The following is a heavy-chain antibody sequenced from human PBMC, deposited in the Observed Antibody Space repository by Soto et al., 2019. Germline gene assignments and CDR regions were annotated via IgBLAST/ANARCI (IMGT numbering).Heavy chain of an antibody. D-gene: IGHD5-12*01. CDR1: GGTYSSYP. CDR2: FTPALGTA. J-gene: IGHJ2*01. CDR3: AREWGDGYGWEGYCFLVH. Sequence: QAQQVQSGAELKQPGSSVKVACKASGGTYSSYPINWVRQAPGHGLEWLGSFTPALGTANYPKKFQDRLTMTADTASSTTYLELRSLRSEDTGRYYRAREWGDGYGWEGYCFLVHWGRGTLVTFSS. V-gene: IGHV1-69*06.